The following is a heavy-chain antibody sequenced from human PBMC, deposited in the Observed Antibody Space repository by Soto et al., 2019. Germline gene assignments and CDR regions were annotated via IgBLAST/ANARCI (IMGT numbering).Heavy chain of an antibody. J-gene: IGHJ3*02. D-gene: IGHD2-2*01. CDR3: ARFPVVPAALDDFDI. CDR2: INAGNGNT. V-gene: IGHV1-3*01. Sequence: QVQLVQSGAEVKKPGASVKVSCKASGYTFTSYAMHWVRQAPGQRLEWMGWINAGNGNTKYSQKFQGRVTITRDTSASTAYMELSSLRSEDTAVYYCARFPVVPAALDDFDIWGQGTMVNVSS. CDR1: GYTFTSYA.